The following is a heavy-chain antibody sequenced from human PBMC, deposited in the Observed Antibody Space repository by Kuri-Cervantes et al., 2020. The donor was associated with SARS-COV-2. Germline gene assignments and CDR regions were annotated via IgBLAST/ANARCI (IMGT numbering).Heavy chain of an antibody. CDR1: GVTGSNFE. CDR3: ARDGGFLEWSPPNYYYGMDV. J-gene: IGHJ6*02. CDR2: ISESGATI. D-gene: IGHD3-3*01. Sequence: GESLKISCEASGVTGSNFEMNWVRQAPGKGLEWVAYISESGATIYYADSVKGRFTISRDSSKNTLYLQMNSLRAEDTAVYYCARDGGFLEWSPPNYYYGMDVWGQGNMVTVSS. V-gene: IGHV3-48*03.